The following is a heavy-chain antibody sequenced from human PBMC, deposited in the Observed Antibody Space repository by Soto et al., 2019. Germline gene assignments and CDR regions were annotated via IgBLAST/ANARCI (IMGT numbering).Heavy chain of an antibody. V-gene: IGHV3-48*03. J-gene: IGHJ4*02. D-gene: IGHD3-3*02. Sequence: EVQLVESGGGLVQPGGSLRLSCAASGFTFSSYEMNWVRQAPGKGLEWVSYISTSGSTIYYADSVKGRFTISRDNAKNSLYLQLSSLRAEDTAVYYCASYQRLAGEDDQDYFDCWGQGTLVTVS. CDR2: ISTSGSTI. CDR3: ASYQRLAGEDDQDYFDC. CDR1: GFTFSSYE.